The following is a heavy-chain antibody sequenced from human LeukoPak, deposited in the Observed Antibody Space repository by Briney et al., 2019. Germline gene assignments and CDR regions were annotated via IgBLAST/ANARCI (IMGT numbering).Heavy chain of an antibody. D-gene: IGHD2-21*02. CDR3: ARDDYCGGDCYWYFDL. CDR2: ISSSSSTI. Sequence: PGGSLGPSCAASGFTFSSYSMNWVRQAPGKGLEWVSYISSSSSTIYYADSVKGRFTISRDNAKNSLYLQMNSLRAEDTAVYYCARDDYCGGDCYWYFDLWGRGTLVTVSS. J-gene: IGHJ2*01. V-gene: IGHV3-48*04. CDR1: GFTFSSYS.